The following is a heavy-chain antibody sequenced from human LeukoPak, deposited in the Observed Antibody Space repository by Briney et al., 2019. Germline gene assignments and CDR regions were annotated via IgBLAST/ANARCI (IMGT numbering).Heavy chain of an antibody. J-gene: IGHJ4*02. CDR1: GLTVSSNY. V-gene: IGHV3-53*01. Sequence: GGSLRLSCAAFGLTVSSNYMSWVRQAPGKGLEWVSVFGGGGTYYGDSVRGRFTISRDNSKNTLYLQMNSLRAEDTAVYYCARYSSSWYTEFDYWGQGTLVTVSS. CDR2: FGGGGT. D-gene: IGHD6-13*01. CDR3: ARYSSSWYTEFDY.